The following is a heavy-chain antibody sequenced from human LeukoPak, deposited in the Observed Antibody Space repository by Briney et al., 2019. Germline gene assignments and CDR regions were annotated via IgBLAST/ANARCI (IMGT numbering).Heavy chain of an antibody. D-gene: IGHD1-26*01. Sequence: RGSLRLSCAASGFTFTSYNMNWVRQAPGKGLEWVSSITSSSYIYYADSVKGRFTISRDNAKNSLYLQMDSLRVEDTAVYYCARDPYSGNYGAYYYYYMDVWGKGTTVTISS. V-gene: IGHV3-21*06. CDR1: GFTFTSYN. CDR2: ITSSSYI. J-gene: IGHJ6*03. CDR3: ARDPYSGNYGAYYYYYMDV.